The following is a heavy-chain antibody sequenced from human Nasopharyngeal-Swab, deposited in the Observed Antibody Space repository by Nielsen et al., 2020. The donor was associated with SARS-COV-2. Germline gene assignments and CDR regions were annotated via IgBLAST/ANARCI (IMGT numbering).Heavy chain of an antibody. Sequence: ASVKVSCKASGYTFTSYAMHWVRQAPGQRLEWMGWINAGNGNTKYSQKFQGRVTMTRDTSISTAYMELSRLRSDDTAVYYCARPRRGYSYGYFDYWGQGTLVTVSS. CDR3: ARPRRGYSYGYFDY. V-gene: IGHV1-3*01. D-gene: IGHD5-18*01. CDR1: GYTFTSYA. CDR2: INAGNGNT. J-gene: IGHJ4*02.